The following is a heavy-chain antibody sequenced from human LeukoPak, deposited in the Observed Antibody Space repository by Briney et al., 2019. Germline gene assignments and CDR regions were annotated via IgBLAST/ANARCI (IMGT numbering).Heavy chain of an antibody. CDR3: ARDENWGPDY. V-gene: IGHV1-2*02. Sequence: ASVKVSCKASGYTFTGHYMHWIRQAPGQGLEWMGWIEPNSGGTHFAQKFQGRLTISRDTSISTAYMELSRLSSVDTAIYYCARDENWGPDYWGQGTLVTVSS. J-gene: IGHJ4*02. CDR2: IEPNSGGT. D-gene: IGHD7-27*01. CDR1: GYTFTGHY.